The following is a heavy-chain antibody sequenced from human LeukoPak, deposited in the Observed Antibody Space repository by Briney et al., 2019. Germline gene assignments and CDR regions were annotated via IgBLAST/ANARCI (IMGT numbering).Heavy chain of an antibody. J-gene: IGHJ4*02. Sequence: ASVKVSCEASGYTFTSYAMNWVRQAPGQGLEWMGWINTNTGNPTYAQGFTGRFVFSLDTSVSTAYLQISSLKAEDTAVYYCARDPEQQLATTIHYFDYWGQGTLVTVSS. CDR3: ARDPEQQLATTIHYFDY. V-gene: IGHV7-4-1*02. D-gene: IGHD6-13*01. CDR1: GYTFTSYA. CDR2: INTNTGNP.